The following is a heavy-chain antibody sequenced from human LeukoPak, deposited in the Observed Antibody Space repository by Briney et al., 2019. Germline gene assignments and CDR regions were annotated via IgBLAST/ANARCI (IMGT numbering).Heavy chain of an antibody. J-gene: IGHJ4*02. CDR3: VRHRQWLLFPDY. CDR1: GDSISINYN. Sequence: EPSETLSLTCTVSGDSISINYNWGWIRQPPGQGLEWIGSTFYSGATYYSPSLKSRVTISVDTSKNQFSLKLSSMTAADTAVYYCVRHRQWLLFPDYWGQGTLVTVSS. D-gene: IGHD6-19*01. V-gene: IGHV4-39*01. CDR2: TFYSGAT.